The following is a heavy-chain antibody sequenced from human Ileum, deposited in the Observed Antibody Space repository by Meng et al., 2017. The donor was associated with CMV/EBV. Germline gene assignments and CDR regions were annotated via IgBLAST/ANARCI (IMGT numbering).Heavy chain of an antibody. CDR3: ARKVGGGYYFDY. D-gene: IGHD1-26*01. J-gene: IGHJ4*02. V-gene: IGHV3-23*01. CDR2: ISVSGGST. Sequence: CAASGFTFSSYAVNWVRQAPGKGLEWVSGISVSGGSTFYADSVKGRFAISRDNSENTLYLQMNSLRAEDTAVYYCARKVGGGYYFDYWGQGTLVTVSS. CDR1: GFTFSSYA.